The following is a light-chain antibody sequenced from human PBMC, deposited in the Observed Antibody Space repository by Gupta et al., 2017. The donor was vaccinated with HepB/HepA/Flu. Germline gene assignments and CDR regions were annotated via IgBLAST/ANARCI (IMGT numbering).Light chain of an antibody. CDR1: KLGDKY. Sequence: SYELTQPPSVSVSPGQTASITCSGDKLGDKYACWYQQKPGQSPVLVIYKDSKRPSGTPERFSGSNAGNTATMXMXGTQERXEHYYYCQEGDSRTVVFGGGTKLTVL. CDR2: KDS. V-gene: IGLV3-1*01. CDR3: QEGDSRTVV. J-gene: IGLJ2*01.